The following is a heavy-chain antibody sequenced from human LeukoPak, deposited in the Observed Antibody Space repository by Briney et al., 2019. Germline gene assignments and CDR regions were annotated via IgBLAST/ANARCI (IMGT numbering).Heavy chain of an antibody. CDR3: ARDFSGYEGYFDY. Sequence: SETLSLTCTVSGGSISSYYWSWIRQPPGKGLEWIGYIYYSGSTNYNPSLKSRVTISVDTSKNQFSLKLSSVTAEDTAVYYCARDFSGYEGYFDYWGQGTLVTVSS. CDR2: IYYSGST. J-gene: IGHJ4*02. D-gene: IGHD5-12*01. V-gene: IGHV4-59*01. CDR1: GGSISSYY.